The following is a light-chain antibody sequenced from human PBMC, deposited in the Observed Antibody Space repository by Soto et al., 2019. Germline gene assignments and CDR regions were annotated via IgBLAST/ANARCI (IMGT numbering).Light chain of an antibody. J-gene: IGLJ2*01. CDR3: QSYDSSLSVV. CDR2: GNS. CDR1: SSNIGAGYD. V-gene: IGLV1-40*01. Sequence: QSVLTQPPSVSGAPGQRVTISRTGSSSNIGAGYDVHWYQQLPGTAPKLLIYGNSNRPSGVPDRFSGSKSGPSASLAITGLQAEDEADYYCQSYDSSLSVVFGGGTKLTVL.